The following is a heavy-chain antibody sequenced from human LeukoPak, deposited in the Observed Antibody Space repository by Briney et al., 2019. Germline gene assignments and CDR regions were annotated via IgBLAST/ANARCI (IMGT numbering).Heavy chain of an antibody. Sequence: GGSLRLSCAASGFTFSSYSMNWVRQAPGKGLEWVSYISSSSRTIYDTDSVEGRFTISRDNAKNSLYLQMNSLRDEDTAVYYCARDGNMDGPDFDCWGQGTLVTVSS. CDR2: ISSSSRTI. V-gene: IGHV3-48*02. CDR3: ARDGNMDGPDFDC. D-gene: IGHD2/OR15-2a*01. CDR1: GFTFSSYS. J-gene: IGHJ4*02.